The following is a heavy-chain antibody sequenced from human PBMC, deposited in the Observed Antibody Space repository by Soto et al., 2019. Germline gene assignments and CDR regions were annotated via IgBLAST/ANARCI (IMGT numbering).Heavy chain of an antibody. Sequence: SETLSLTCPVSGGSISSYYWSWIRQPPGKGLEWIGYIYYSGSTNYNPSLKSRVTISVDTSKNQFSLKLNSVTAADTAVYYCARRPPYYYGMDVWGQGTTVTVSS. CDR2: IYYSGST. V-gene: IGHV4-59*08. J-gene: IGHJ6*02. CDR3: ARRPPYYYGMDV. CDR1: GGSISSYY.